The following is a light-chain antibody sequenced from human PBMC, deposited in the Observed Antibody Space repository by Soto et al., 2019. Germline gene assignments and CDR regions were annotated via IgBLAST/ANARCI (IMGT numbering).Light chain of an antibody. CDR1: SSDVGGYNY. J-gene: IGLJ1*01. Sequence: QSALTQPPSASGSPGQSVTISCTGTSSDVGGYNYVSWYQQHPGKAPKLIICEVSKRPSGVPDRFSGSKSGNTASLTVSGLQAEDEADYYCSSYAGSKNDVFGTGTKVTVL. CDR2: EVS. V-gene: IGLV2-8*01. CDR3: SSYAGSKNDV.